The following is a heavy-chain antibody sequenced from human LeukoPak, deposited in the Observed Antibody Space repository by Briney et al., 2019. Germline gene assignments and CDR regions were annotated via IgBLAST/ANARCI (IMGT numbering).Heavy chain of an antibody. D-gene: IGHD3-9*01. V-gene: IGHV4-59*01. J-gene: IGHJ5*02. Sequence: SETLSLTCSVSGGSISSYYWSWIRQPPGKGLEWIGYIYYNGNTDYSPSLKSRVTISLDTSKIQFSLKLTSVTAADTAVYYCARGGTYNGILSFDPWGQGTLVTVSS. CDR1: GGSISSYY. CDR2: IYYNGNT. CDR3: ARGGTYNGILSFDP.